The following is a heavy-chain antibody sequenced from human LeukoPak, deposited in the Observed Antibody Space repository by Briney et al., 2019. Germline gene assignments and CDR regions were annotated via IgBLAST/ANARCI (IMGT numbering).Heavy chain of an antibody. CDR1: GFTFSSYA. CDR2: ISYDGSNK. Sequence: PGGSLRLSCAASGFTFSSYAMHWVRQAPGKGLEWVAVISYDGSNKYYADSVKGRFTISRDNSKNTLYLQMNSLRAEDTAVYYCARGWVITSLDYWGQGTLVTVSS. D-gene: IGHD3-22*01. V-gene: IGHV3-30*04. CDR3: ARGWVITSLDY. J-gene: IGHJ4*02.